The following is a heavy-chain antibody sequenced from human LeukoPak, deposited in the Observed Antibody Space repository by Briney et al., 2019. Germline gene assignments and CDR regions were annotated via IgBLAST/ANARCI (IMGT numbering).Heavy chain of an antibody. CDR2: IWYDGSKK. V-gene: IGHV3-33*06. Sequence: GGSLRLSCAASGFTFSSYGMHWVRQAPGKGLEWVAVIWYDGSKKYYADSVKGRFTISRDNSKNTLYLQMNSLRAEDTAVYYCAKDYRDIAVARFDYWGQGTLVTVSS. D-gene: IGHD6-19*01. CDR1: GFTFSSYG. J-gene: IGHJ4*02. CDR3: AKDYRDIAVARFDY.